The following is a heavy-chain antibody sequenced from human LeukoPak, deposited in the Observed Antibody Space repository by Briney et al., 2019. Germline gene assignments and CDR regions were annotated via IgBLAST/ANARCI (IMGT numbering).Heavy chain of an antibody. CDR1: GFSFSPYS. D-gene: IGHD6-19*01. J-gene: IGHJ2*01. CDR3: AREHGYSRGWTYWYFDL. Sequence: GGSLRLSCAASGFSFSPYSMNWVRQAPGKGLEWVSYISSSSSSSTTIYYADSVKGRFTISRDNAKNSLYLQMNSLRAEDTAVYYCAREHGYSRGWTYWYFDLWGRGTLVTVSS. CDR2: ISSSSSSSTTI. V-gene: IGHV3-48*04.